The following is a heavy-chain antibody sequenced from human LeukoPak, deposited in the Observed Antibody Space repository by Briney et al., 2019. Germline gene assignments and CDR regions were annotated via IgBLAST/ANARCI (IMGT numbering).Heavy chain of an antibody. CDR1: GFTFSSYE. CDR3: ARARGVIITWDY. D-gene: IGHD3-10*01. J-gene: IGHJ4*02. CDR2: ISSSGSTI. Sequence: GGSLRLSCAVSGFTFSSYEMNWVRLAPGKGLEWVSYISSSGSTIYYADSVKGRFTITRDNAKNSLYLQMNSLRAEDTAVYYCARARGVIITWDYWGQGTLVTVSS. V-gene: IGHV3-48*03.